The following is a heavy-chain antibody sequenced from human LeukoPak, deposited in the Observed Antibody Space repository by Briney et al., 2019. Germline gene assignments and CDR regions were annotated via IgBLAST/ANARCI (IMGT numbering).Heavy chain of an antibody. V-gene: IGHV3-7*01. CDR3: ARNDDIVAPGGY. CDR2: IKQDGSEK. J-gene: IGHJ4*02. CDR1: GFTFSSYW. D-gene: IGHD5-12*01. Sequence: GGSLRLSCAASGFTFSSYWMSWVRQAPGKGLVWVANIKQDGSEKYYVDSVKGRFTISRDNAKNSLYLQMNSVRAEDTAVYYCARNDDIVAPGGYWGQGTLVTVSS.